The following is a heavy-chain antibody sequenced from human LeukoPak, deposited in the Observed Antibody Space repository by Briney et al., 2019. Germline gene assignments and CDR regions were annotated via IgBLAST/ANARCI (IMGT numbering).Heavy chain of an antibody. D-gene: IGHD2-2*01. CDR1: GGSVSHSNW. J-gene: IGHJ4*02. Sequence: PSGTLSLTCAASGGSVSHSNWWTWVRQSPGKGLEWIGEVHPSEGTNYNPSLKSRVTISVDTSKNQFSLKLSSVTAADTAVYYCARVTVGKEYQLLNFDYWGQGTLVTVSS. CDR2: VHPSEGT. V-gene: IGHV4-4*02. CDR3: ARVTVGKEYQLLNFDY.